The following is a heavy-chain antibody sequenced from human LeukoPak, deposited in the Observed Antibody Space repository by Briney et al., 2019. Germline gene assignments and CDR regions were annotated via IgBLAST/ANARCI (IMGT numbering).Heavy chain of an antibody. CDR2: ISSNSGGT. CDR1: GYTFTAYY. V-gene: IGHV1-2*02. J-gene: IGHJ2*01. CDR3: AIQPWGSGNNWYFDL. D-gene: IGHD7-27*01. Sequence: ASVKVSCKASGYTFTAYYIHWVRQAPGQGLEWMGWISSNSGGTDYAQKFKGRVTMTRDTSISTTYVELSSLTSDDTAVYYCAIQPWGSGNNWYFDLWGRGTLVTVSS.